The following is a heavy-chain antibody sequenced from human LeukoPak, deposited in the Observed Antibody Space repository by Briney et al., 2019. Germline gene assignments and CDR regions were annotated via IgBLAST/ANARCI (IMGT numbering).Heavy chain of an antibody. V-gene: IGHV3-7*01. CDR1: GFTFNTYW. J-gene: IGHJ4*02. Sequence: GRSLRLSCAASGFTFNTYWMSWVRQAPGKGLEWVASIKQDVSEKYYVDSVKGRFTISRDNAKDSLYLQLNSLRAEDTAVYYCARSRYCSSTNCYKDYWGQGTLVTVSS. CDR3: ARSRYCSSTNCYKDY. D-gene: IGHD2-2*02. CDR2: IKQDVSEK.